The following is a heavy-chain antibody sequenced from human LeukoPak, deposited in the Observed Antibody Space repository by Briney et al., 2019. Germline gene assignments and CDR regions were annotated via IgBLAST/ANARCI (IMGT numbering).Heavy chain of an antibody. Sequence: SETLSLTCTVSGGSISSGSYYWSWIRQPAGRGLEWIGRIYTSGSTNYNPSLKSRVTISVDTSKNQFSLKLSSVTAADTAVYYCARGTRQQLVRPYYYYYYMDVWGKGTTVTVSS. CDR3: ARGTRQQLVRPYYYYYYMDV. CDR1: GGSISSGSYY. CDR2: IYTSGST. V-gene: IGHV4-61*02. J-gene: IGHJ6*03. D-gene: IGHD6-13*01.